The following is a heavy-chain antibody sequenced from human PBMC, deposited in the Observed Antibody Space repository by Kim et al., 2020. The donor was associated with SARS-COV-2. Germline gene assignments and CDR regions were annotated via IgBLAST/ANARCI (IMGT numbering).Heavy chain of an antibody. D-gene: IGHD6-19*01. CDR1: GFTFSSYA. V-gene: IGHV3-30*04. CDR3: ARDLWRSSLVSSGWGY. CDR2: ISYDGSNK. J-gene: IGHJ4*02. Sequence: GGSLRLSCAASGFTFSSYAMHWVRQAPGKGLEWVAVISYDGSNKYYADSVKGRFTISRDNSKNTLYLQMNSLRAEDTAVYYCARDLWRSSLVSSGWGYWGQGTLVTVSS.